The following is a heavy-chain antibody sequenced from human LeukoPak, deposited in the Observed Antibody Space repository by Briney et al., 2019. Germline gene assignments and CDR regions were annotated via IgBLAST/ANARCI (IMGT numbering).Heavy chain of an antibody. J-gene: IGHJ4*02. D-gene: IGHD2-21*01. Sequence: SETLSLTCSVSSGSISSGAYYWSCIRQPPGKGLELIGYIYYSGSTYYNPSLNSRVTISVDTSKNQFSLKLSSVTAADTAVYYCARVWWDYRRIDYWGQGTLVTVSS. CDR3: ARVWWDYRRIDY. CDR1: SGSISSGAYY. V-gene: IGHV4-30-4*08. CDR2: IYYSGST.